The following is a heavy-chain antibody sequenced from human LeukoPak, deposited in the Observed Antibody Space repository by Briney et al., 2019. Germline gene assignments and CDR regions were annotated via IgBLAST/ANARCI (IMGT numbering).Heavy chain of an antibody. CDR2: IHYTGST. D-gene: IGHD6-25*01. J-gene: IGHJ1*01. V-gene: IGHV4-59*01. CDR3: ARSRGNLYFQR. Sequence: PSETLSLTCTVSGDSISSYYWSWIRQSPEKGLEWIGYIHYTGSTYYNPSLRSRVTISVDTSKNQFSLRLISVTAADTAMYYCARSRGNLYFQRWGQGTLVTVSS. CDR1: GDSISSYY.